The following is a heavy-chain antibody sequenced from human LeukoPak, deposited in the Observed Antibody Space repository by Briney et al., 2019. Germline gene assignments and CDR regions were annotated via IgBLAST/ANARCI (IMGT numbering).Heavy chain of an antibody. Sequence: GGSLRLSCAASGFIFSGSAMHWVRQAPGKGLEWVAVISYDGSNKYYADSVKGRFTISRDNSKNTLYLQMNSLRAEDTAVYYCAKDRHIVGAMGALKYWGQGTLVTVSS. D-gene: IGHD1-26*01. CDR2: ISYDGSNK. CDR1: GFIFSGSA. V-gene: IGHV3-30*04. CDR3: AKDRHIVGAMGALKY. J-gene: IGHJ4*02.